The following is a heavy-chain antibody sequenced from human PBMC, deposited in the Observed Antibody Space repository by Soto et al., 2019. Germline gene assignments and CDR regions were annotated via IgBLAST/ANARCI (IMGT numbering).Heavy chain of an antibody. CDR2: ISAYNGNT. V-gene: IGHV1-18*01. CDR1: GYTFTSYG. J-gene: IGHJ4*02. Sequence: ASVKVSCKASGYTFTSYGISWVRQAPGQGLEWMGWISAYNGNTNYAQKLQGRVTMTTDTSTSTAYMELRSLRSDDTAVYYCARALTLGGRGWRKNDFDYWGQGTLVTVSS. D-gene: IGHD6-19*01. CDR3: ARALTLGGRGWRKNDFDY.